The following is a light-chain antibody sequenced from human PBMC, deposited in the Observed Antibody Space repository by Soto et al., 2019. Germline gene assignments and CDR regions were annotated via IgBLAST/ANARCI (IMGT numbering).Light chain of an antibody. CDR1: QSVSSN. CDR2: GAS. J-gene: IGKJ5*01. V-gene: IGKV3-15*01. CDR3: QQYNNWPPIT. Sequence: EIVMTQSPATLSVSPGERATLSCRASQSVSSNLAWYQQEPGQAPRLLIYGASTRATGIPARFSGSGSGTEFTLTISSLQSEDFAVYSCQQYNNWPPITFGQGTRLEMK.